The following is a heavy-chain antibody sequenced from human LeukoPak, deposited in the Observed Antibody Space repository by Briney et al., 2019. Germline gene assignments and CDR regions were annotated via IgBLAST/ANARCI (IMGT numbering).Heavy chain of an antibody. CDR3: TRRSTLYYFDF. J-gene: IGHJ4*02. D-gene: IGHD2-2*01. CDR2: IYPGDSDT. CDR1: GYTFTSYW. V-gene: IGHV5-51*01. Sequence: GESLKISCRGSGYTFTSYWIGWVRHMPGKGLEWMGIIYPGDSDTRYSPSFQGQVTLSADKSISTAYLQWSSLKASDTAVYYCTRRSTLYYFDFWGQGTLVTVSS.